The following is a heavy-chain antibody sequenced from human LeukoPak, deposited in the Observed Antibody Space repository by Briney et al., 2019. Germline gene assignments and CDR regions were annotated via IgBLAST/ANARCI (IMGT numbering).Heavy chain of an antibody. CDR1: GGSISSGGYY. V-gene: IGHV4-31*03. CDR3: ASSTDDYVWGRIDY. J-gene: IGHJ4*02. CDR2: IYYSGST. Sequence: SETLSLTCTVSGGSISSGGYYWSWIRQHPGKGLEWIGYIYYSGSTYYSPSLKSRVTISVDTSKNQFSLKLSSVTAADTAVYYCASSTDDYVWGRIDYWGQGTLVTVSS. D-gene: IGHD3-16*01.